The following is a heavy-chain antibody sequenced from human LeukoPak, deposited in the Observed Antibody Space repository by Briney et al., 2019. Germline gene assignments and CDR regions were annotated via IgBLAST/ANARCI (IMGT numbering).Heavy chain of an antibody. Sequence: PSETLSLTCTVSGYSISSGYYWGWIRQPPGKGLEWIGSIYHSGRTFYNPSLKSRVTISVDTSKNQFSLKLSSVTAADTVVYYCARGGYSSGWYGGAFYFDYWGQGTLVTVSS. CDR1: GYSISSGYY. J-gene: IGHJ4*02. CDR2: IYHSGRT. D-gene: IGHD6-19*01. V-gene: IGHV4-38-2*02. CDR3: ARGGYSSGWYGGAFYFDY.